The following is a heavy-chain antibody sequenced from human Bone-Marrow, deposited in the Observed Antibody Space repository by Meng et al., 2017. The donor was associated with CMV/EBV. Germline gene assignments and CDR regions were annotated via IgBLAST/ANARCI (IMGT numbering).Heavy chain of an antibody. V-gene: IGHV3-7*01. D-gene: IGHD6-6*01. CDR2: IKQDGSEK. CDR1: GFTFSSYW. CDR3: ARVLYSSSSPFDY. Sequence: GGSLRLSCAASGFTFSSYWMSWVRQAPGKGLEWVANIKQDGSEKYYVDSVKGRFTISRDNAKNSLYLQMNSLRAEDTAVYYCARVLYSSSSPFDYWGQGTLVTVSS. J-gene: IGHJ4*02.